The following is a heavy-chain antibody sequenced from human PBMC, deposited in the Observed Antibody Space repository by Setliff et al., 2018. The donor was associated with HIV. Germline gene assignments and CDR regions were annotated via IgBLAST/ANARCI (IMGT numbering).Heavy chain of an antibody. CDR2: IDHSGST. CDR1: GYSVSSGYY. J-gene: IGHJ2*01. CDR3: AREGARITIFGVVTALWYFDL. D-gene: IGHD3-3*01. Sequence: PSETLSLTCAVSGYSVSSGYYWGWIRQPPGKGLEWIGEIDHSGSTNYNPSLKSRVTISLDTPKNQFSLKLSSVTAADTAVYYCAREGARITIFGVVTALWYFDLWGRGTLVTVSS. V-gene: IGHV4-38-2*02.